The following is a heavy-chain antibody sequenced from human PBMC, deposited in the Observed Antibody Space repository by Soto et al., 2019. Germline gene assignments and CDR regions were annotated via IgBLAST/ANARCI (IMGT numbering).Heavy chain of an antibody. CDR2: INSDGSST. CDR1: GFTFSSYW. CDR3: ARVSREVGPTAIDY. D-gene: IGHD2-2*01. J-gene: IGHJ4*02. V-gene: IGHV3-74*01. Sequence: EVQLVESGGGLVQPGGSLRLSCAASGFTFSSYWIHWVRQAPGKGLVWVSRINSDGSSTTYPDSVKGRFTISRDNAKNTAYLQMTSLRAEDTAVYYCARVSREVGPTAIDYWGQGTLVTVSS.